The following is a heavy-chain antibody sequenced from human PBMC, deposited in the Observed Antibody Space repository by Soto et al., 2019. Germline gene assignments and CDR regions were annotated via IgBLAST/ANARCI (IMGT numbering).Heavy chain of an antibody. CDR2: IDGGKT. Sequence: EVQLVESGGALVEPGGSLRLSCAASGFTFNNARMSWVRQTPGKGLDWVGRIDGGKTDFAAPVEGRFTFSRDDSRNTLFLQMTSLKTEDTRVYYCTSNAAAKVGTLRYWGQGTVVTLSP. J-gene: IGHJ4*02. D-gene: IGHD1-26*01. CDR1: GFTFNNAR. CDR3: TSNAAAKVGTLRY. V-gene: IGHV3-15*02.